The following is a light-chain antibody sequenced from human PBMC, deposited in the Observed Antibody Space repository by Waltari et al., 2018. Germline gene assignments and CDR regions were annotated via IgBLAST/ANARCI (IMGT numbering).Light chain of an antibody. Sequence: QSVLTQPPSVSGAPGQSVTIPCTGSSSNIGAGYEVHWYQQIPGSAPKVLIYRDDNRPSGVPGRFSGSKSGTSASLSVTGLHVEDEADYFCQSYDRDLNAVLFGGGTKLTVL. J-gene: IGLJ2*01. V-gene: IGLV1-40*01. CDR3: QSYDRDLNAVL. CDR1: SSNIGAGYE. CDR2: RDD.